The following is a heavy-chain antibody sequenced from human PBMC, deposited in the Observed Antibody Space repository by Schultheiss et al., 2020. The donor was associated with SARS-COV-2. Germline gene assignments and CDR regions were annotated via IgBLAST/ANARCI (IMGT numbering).Heavy chain of an antibody. CDR1: GGSISSSSYY. J-gene: IGHJ5*02. D-gene: IGHD2-2*02. V-gene: IGHV4-39*07. CDR3: ASVGYCSSNSCYTDWFDP. CDR2: IYYSGST. Sequence: SETLSLTCTVSGGSISSSSYYWGWIRQPPGKGLEWIGSIYYSGSTYYNPSLKSRVTISVDTSKNQFSLKLSSVTAADTAVYYCASVGYCSSNSCYTDWFDPWGQGTLVTVSS.